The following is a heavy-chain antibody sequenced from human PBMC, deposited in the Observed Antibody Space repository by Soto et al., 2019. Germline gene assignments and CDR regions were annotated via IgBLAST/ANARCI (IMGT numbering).Heavy chain of an antibody. CDR1: GYTFTTFW. J-gene: IGHJ5*02. D-gene: IGHD2-2*01. V-gene: IGHV5-10-1*03. CDR3: ARLFCSTTTCDSRFDP. CDR2: IDPRDSYV. Sequence: EVQLVQSGAEVKKPGESLRISCTGFGYTFTTFWISWLRQMPGKGLEWMGRIDPRDSYVNYSPSFQGHVTISLDKSISTAYLQWGSLKASDTAMYYCARLFCSTTTCDSRFDPWAQGTPVTVSP.